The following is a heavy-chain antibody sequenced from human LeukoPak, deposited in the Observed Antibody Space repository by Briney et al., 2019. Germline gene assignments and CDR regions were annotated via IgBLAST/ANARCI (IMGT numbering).Heavy chain of an antibody. CDR1: GGSFCGYY. CDR2: IKNRGST. CDR3: ATGMTTVTTSANGY. J-gene: IGHJ4*02. D-gene: IGHD4-17*01. Sequence: SEPLSLTCGVYGGSFCGYYWRWIRKPPGKGLVWIGEIKNRGSTNYNPSLKSRVTISVDTSKNQFSLKLSSVTAADTAVYYCATGMTTVTTSANGYWGQGTLVTVSS. V-gene: IGHV4-34*01.